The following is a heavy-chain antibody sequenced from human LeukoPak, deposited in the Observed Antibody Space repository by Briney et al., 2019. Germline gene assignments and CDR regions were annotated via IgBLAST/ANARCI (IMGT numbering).Heavy chain of an antibody. V-gene: IGHV3-30-3*01. Sequence: GRSLRLSCAASGFTFSSYAMHWVRQAPGKGLEWVAVISYDGSNKYYADSVKGRFTISRDNSKNTLYLQMNSLRAEDTAVYYCARVISRELLRSYYFDYWGQGTLVTVSS. J-gene: IGHJ4*02. CDR2: ISYDGSNK. CDR1: GFTFSSYA. D-gene: IGHD1-26*01. CDR3: ARVISRELLRSYYFDY.